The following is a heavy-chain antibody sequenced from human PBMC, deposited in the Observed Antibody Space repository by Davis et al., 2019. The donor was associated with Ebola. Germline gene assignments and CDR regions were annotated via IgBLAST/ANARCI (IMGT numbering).Heavy chain of an antibody. V-gene: IGHV3-33*01. CDR2: IWYDGSVK. CDR1: GFIFSNSP. Sequence: GESLKISCAASGFIFSNSPMHWVRQAPGKGLEWVGLIWYDGSVKYYADSVKGRFTISRANSKDTLFLQMTSLRVEDTAIYYCATRYSNSDGALDIWGQGTWVTVSS. J-gene: IGHJ3*02. D-gene: IGHD2-21*01. CDR3: ATRYSNSDGALDI.